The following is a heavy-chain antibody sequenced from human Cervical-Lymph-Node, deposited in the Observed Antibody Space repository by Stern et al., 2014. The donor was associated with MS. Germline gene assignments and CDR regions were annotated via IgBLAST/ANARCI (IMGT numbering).Heavy chain of an antibody. CDR2: TIPLFGTA. J-gene: IGHJ6*02. D-gene: IGHD1-26*01. Sequence: QVQLVESGAEVKKPGSSVQVSCKASGGTFSSYAFSWVRQAPGPGLAWMGGTIPLFGTANYAQKFQGRVTITADESTSTAYMERSSLRSEDTAVYYCARGELKEGLVRGMDVWGQGTTVTVSS. V-gene: IGHV1-69*01. CDR1: GGTFSSYA. CDR3: ARGELKEGLVRGMDV.